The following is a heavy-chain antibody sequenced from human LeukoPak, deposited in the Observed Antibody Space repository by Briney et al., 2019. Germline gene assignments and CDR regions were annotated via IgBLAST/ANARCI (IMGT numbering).Heavy chain of an antibody. J-gene: IGHJ4*02. CDR1: GFTFSSYA. Sequence: GGSLRLSCAASGFTFSSYAMSWVRQAPGKGLEWVSAISGSGGSTYYADSVKGRFTISRDNAKNSLYLQMNSLRAEDTAVYYCARDEGERYSGSYLPPQIDYWGQGTLVTVSS. CDR2: ISGSGGST. V-gene: IGHV3-23*01. D-gene: IGHD1-26*01. CDR3: ARDEGERYSGSYLPPQIDY.